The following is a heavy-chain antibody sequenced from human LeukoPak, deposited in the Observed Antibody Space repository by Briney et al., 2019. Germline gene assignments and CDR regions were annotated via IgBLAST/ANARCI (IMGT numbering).Heavy chain of an antibody. Sequence: SETLSLTCTVSGGSISSYYWGWIRQPPGKGLEWIGSIYYSGSTYYNPSLKSRVTISVDTSKNQFSLKLSSVTAADTAVYYCARDRYYDSSGYYAPPYNWFDPWGQGTLVTVSS. V-gene: IGHV4-39*07. CDR2: IYYSGST. CDR1: GGSISSYY. CDR3: ARDRYYDSSGYYAPPYNWFDP. J-gene: IGHJ5*02. D-gene: IGHD3-22*01.